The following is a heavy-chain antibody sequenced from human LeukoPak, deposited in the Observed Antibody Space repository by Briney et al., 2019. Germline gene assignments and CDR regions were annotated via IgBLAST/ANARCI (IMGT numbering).Heavy chain of an antibody. CDR3: ATRRAYDILTGDY. D-gene: IGHD3-9*01. CDR2: ISVDSGNT. Sequence: ASVKVSCKTSGYTFTTYAISWVRQAPGQGLEWMGWISVDSGNTNYAQKLQGRVTMTEDTSTDTAYMELSSLRSEDTAVYYCATRRAYDILTGDYWGQGTLVTVSS. CDR1: GYTFTTYA. V-gene: IGHV1-18*01. J-gene: IGHJ4*02.